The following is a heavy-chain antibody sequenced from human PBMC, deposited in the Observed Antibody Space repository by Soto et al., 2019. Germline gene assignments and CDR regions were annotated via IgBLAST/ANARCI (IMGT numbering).Heavy chain of an antibody. Sequence: PLEILSLTCTVSGGSISSYYWSWIRQPPGKGLEWIGYIYYSGSTNYNPSLKSRVTISVDTSKNQFSLKLSSVTAADTAVYYCARDLLYRGSSWHNWFDPWGQGTLVTVSS. CDR1: GGSISSYY. D-gene: IGHD6-13*01. J-gene: IGHJ5*02. CDR3: ARDLLYRGSSWHNWFDP. V-gene: IGHV4-59*01. CDR2: IYYSGST.